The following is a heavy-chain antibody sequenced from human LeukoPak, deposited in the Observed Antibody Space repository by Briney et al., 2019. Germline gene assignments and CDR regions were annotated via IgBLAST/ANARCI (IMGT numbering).Heavy chain of an antibody. CDR2: FDPEDGET. D-gene: IGHD6-19*01. CDR3: VTGTTIAVAGDY. V-gene: IGHV1-24*01. J-gene: IGHJ4*02. CDR1: GYTLTELS. Sequence: RASVKVSCKVSGYTLTELSMHWVRQAPGKGLEWMGGFDPEDGETIYAQKFQGRVTMTEDTSTDTAYMELSSLRSEDTAVYYCVTGTTIAVAGDYWGQGTLVTVSS.